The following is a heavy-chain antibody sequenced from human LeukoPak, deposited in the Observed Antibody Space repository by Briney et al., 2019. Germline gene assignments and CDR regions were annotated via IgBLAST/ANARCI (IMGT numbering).Heavy chain of an antibody. Sequence: GASVKVSCKASGYTFSNYAMHWVRQAPGQSLEWMGRINVGSGDTKYSQKFQDRVTITRDTSASTAYVEVSSLRSEDTAVYFCTRSNYEILTGYPDAAFDIWGQGTMVTVSS. V-gene: IGHV1-3*01. CDR1: GYTFSNYA. CDR2: INVGSGDT. D-gene: IGHD3-9*01. J-gene: IGHJ3*02. CDR3: TRSNYEILTGYPDAAFDI.